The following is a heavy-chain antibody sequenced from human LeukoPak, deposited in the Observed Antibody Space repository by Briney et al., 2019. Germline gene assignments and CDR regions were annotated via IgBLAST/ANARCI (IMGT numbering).Heavy chain of an antibody. J-gene: IGHJ4*02. CDR3: ARGADFWSGYSDY. D-gene: IGHD3-3*01. V-gene: IGHV4-39*07. Sequence: SETLSLTCTVSGGPISDSNYHWAWIRQPPGKGLEWIGSVYYSGSTNYNPSLKSRVTMSADTSKNQFSLKVNSVTAADTAVYYCARGADFWSGYSDYWGQGTLVTVSS. CDR2: VYYSGST. CDR1: GGPISDSNYH.